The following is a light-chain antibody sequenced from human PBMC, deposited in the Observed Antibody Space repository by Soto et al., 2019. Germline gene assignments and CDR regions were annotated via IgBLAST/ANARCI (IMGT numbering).Light chain of an antibody. J-gene: IGLJ2*01. V-gene: IGLV2-14*01. CDR1: SSDVGAYNY. CDR2: DVS. CDR3: SSYTSSSTLV. Sequence: QSVLTQPASVSGSPGQSITLSCTGTSSDVGAYNYVSWYQQHPGKAPKLMIYDVSNRPSGVSNRFSGSKSGNTASLTISGLQAADEADYYCSSYTSSSTLVFGGGTKLTVL.